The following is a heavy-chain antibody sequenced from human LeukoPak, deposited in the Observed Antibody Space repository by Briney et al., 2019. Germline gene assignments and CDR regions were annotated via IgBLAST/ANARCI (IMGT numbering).Heavy chain of an antibody. CDR1: GGSVSSGSYY. D-gene: IGHD2-15*01. J-gene: IGHJ3*02. Sequence: SETLSLTCTVSGGSVSSGSYYWSWIRQPPGKGLEWIGYIYYSGSTNYNPSLKSRVTISVDTSKNQFSLKLSSVTAADTAVYYCVTYCSGGSCYSADAFDIWGQGTIVTVSS. CDR2: IYYSGST. V-gene: IGHV4-61*01. CDR3: VTYCSGGSCYSADAFDI.